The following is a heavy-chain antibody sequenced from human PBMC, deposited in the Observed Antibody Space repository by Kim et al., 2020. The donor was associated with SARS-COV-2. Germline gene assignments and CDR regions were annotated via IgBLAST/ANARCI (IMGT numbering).Heavy chain of an antibody. Sequence: SETLSLTCAVYGGSFSGYYWSWIRQPPGKGLEWIGEINHSGSTNYNPSLKSRVTISVDTSKNQFSLKLSSVTAADTAVYYCARGNGYAALIYWFDPWGQGTLVTVSS. V-gene: IGHV4-34*01. CDR3: ARGNGYAALIYWFDP. D-gene: IGHD5-18*01. CDR1: GGSFSGYY. CDR2: INHSGST. J-gene: IGHJ5*02.